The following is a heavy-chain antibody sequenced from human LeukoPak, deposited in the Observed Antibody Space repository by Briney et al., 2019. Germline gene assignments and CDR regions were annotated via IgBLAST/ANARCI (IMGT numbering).Heavy chain of an antibody. CDR1: GGSISSGDYY. CDR2: IYHSGST. V-gene: IGHV4-39*07. J-gene: IGHJ4*02. Sequence: PSETLSLTCTVSGGSISSGDYYWSWIRQPPGKGLEWIGSIYHSGSTYYNPSLKSQVTISVDTSKNQFSLKLSSVTAADTAVYYCARDSGHDSSGYSDYWGQGTLVTVSS. D-gene: IGHD3-22*01. CDR3: ARDSGHDSSGYSDY.